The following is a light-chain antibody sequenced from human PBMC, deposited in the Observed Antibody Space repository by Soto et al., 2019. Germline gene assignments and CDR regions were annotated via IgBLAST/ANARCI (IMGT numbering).Light chain of an antibody. CDR3: QQYNNWPIT. V-gene: IGKV3-15*01. J-gene: IGKJ5*01. CDR1: QSVSSN. CDR2: GAS. Sequence: EIVMTQSPATLSVSPGERATLSCRASQSVSSNLAWYQKKPGQAPRILIYGASTRATGIPARFSGSGSGTEFTLTISSLQSEDFAVYYGQQYNNWPITFGQGTRLEIK.